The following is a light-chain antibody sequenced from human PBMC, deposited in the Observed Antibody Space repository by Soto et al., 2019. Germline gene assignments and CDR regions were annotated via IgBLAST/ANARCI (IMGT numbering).Light chain of an antibody. CDR3: QQRSNWPPKIT. CDR1: QSINTN. J-gene: IGKJ5*01. CDR2: GAS. V-gene: IGKV3-11*01. Sequence: ETVMTQSPATLSVSPGERATFSCRASQSINTNLAWFQLKPGQAPRLLIYGASIRAAGIPARFSGNGSGTDFTLTISSLEPEDFAVYYCQQRSNWPPKITFGQGTRLEIK.